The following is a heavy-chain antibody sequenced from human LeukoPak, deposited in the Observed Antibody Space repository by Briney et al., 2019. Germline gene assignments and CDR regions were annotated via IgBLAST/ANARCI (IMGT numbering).Heavy chain of an antibody. V-gene: IGHV3-23*01. D-gene: IGHD2-21*02. Sequence: GGSLRLSCAVSGFTFRNYGMSWVRQAPGKGLEWVSAISGSGDSTYYTDSVKGRFTISRDNDENTLYLQMSSLRDEDTAIYYCAKGHGDWYFYYFDYWGQGTLVTVSS. CDR3: AKGHGDWYFYYFDY. CDR2: ISGSGDST. J-gene: IGHJ4*02. CDR1: GFTFRNYG.